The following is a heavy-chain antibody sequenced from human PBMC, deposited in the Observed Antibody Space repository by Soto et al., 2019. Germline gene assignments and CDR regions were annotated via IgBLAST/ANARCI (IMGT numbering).Heavy chain of an antibody. CDR2: IDWDDDK. Sequence: SGPTLVNPTQTLTLTCTFSGFSLSTSGMCVSWIRQPPGKALEWLARIDWDDDKYYSTSLETRLTISKDTSKNQVVLTMTNMDPVDTATYYCARGNYDILTAAPLAHAFERWGQGTMVTVSS. CDR3: ARGNYDILTAAPLAHAFER. D-gene: IGHD3-9*01. V-gene: IGHV2-70*11. CDR1: GFSLSTSGMC. J-gene: IGHJ3*02.